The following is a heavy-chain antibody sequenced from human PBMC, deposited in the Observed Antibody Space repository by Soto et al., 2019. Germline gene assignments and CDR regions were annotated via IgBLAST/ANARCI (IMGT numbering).Heavy chain of an antibody. J-gene: IGHJ4*02. D-gene: IGHD2-15*01. Sequence: PWGSLRLSCAASGFTFSSYAMSWVRQAPGKGLEWVSAISGSGGSTYYADSVKGRFTISRDNSKNTLYLQMNSLRAEDTAVYYCANTEKHVSGFDYWGQGTLVTVSS. V-gene: IGHV3-23*01. CDR3: ANTEKHVSGFDY. CDR1: GFTFSSYA. CDR2: ISGSGGST.